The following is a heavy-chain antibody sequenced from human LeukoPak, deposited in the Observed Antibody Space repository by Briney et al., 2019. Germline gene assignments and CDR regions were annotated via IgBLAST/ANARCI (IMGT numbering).Heavy chain of an antibody. CDR1: GGSFSGYY. CDR2: INHSGST. V-gene: IGHV4-34*01. J-gene: IGHJ5*02. D-gene: IGHD5-18*01. CDR3: ARGSDTSMLNWFDP. Sequence: SETLSLTCAVYGGSFSGYYWSWIRQPPGKGLEWIGEINHSGSTNYNPSLKSRVTISVDTSKNQFSLKLSSVTAADTAVYYCARGSDTSMLNWFDPWGQGTLVTVSS.